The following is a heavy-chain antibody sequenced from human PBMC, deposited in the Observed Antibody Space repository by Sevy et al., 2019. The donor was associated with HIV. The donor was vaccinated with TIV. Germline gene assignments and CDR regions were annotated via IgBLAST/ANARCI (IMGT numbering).Heavy chain of an antibody. V-gene: IGHV1-2*05. D-gene: IGHD2-2*02. CDR1: GYTFTGYY. J-gene: IGHJ4*02. CDR3: ARLGPPGYCSSTSCYIGYFDY. Sequence: ASVKVSCKASGYTFTGYYMHWVRQAPGQGLEWMGRINPNSGGTNYAQKFQGRVTMTRDTSISTAYMELSRLRSDDTVVYYCARLGPPGYCSSTSCYIGYFDYWGQGTLVTVSS. CDR2: INPNSGGT.